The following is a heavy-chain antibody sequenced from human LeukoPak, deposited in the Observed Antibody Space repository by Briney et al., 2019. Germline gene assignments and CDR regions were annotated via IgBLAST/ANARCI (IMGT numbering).Heavy chain of an antibody. CDR1: GFTFSSYA. D-gene: IGHD3-22*01. CDR2: ISGSGGST. CDR3: AKDLSDSSGSYYLPGDY. Sequence: PGGSLRLSCAASGFTFSSYAMSWVRQAPGKGLEWVSAISGSGGSTYYADSEKGRFTISRDNSKNTLYLQMNSLRAEDTAVYYCAKDLSDSSGSYYLPGDYWGQGTLVTVSS. V-gene: IGHV3-23*01. J-gene: IGHJ4*02.